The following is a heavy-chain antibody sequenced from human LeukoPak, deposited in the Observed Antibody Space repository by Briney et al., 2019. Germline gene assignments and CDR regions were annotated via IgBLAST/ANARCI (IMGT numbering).Heavy chain of an antibody. V-gene: IGHV3-23*01. J-gene: IGHJ4*02. Sequence: GGSLRLSCAASRFTFSSYGMSWVRQAPGKGLEWVSAISGSGGSTYYADSVKGRFTISRDNAKNSLYLQMNSLRAEDTAVYYCARAVDDSSGYLFDYWGQGTLVTVSS. CDR1: RFTFSSYG. D-gene: IGHD3-22*01. CDR3: ARAVDDSSGYLFDY. CDR2: ISGSGGST.